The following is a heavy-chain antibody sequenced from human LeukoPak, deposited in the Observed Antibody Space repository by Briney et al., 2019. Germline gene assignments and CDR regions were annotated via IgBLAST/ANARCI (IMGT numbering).Heavy chain of an antibody. CDR3: TRLGYYYGSGSPNQY. D-gene: IGHD3-10*01. CDR2: IRSKANSYAT. Sequence: GGSLRLSCAASGFTVSNNFMYWVRQASGKGLEWVGRIRSKANSYATAYAASVKGRFTISRDDSKNTTYLQMNSLKTEDTAVYYCTRLGYYYGSGSPNQYWGQGTLVTVSS. J-gene: IGHJ4*02. V-gene: IGHV3-73*01. CDR1: GFTVSNNF.